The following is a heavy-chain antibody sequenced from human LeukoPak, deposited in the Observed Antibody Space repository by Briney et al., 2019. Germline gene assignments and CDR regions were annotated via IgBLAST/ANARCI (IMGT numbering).Heavy chain of an antibody. J-gene: IGHJ4*02. V-gene: IGHV3-9*01. CDR2: ISWNSGSI. D-gene: IGHD3-10*01. CDR3: AKDTAAMVRGGTNIDY. CDR1: GFTFDDYA. Sequence: PGRSLRLSCAASGFTFDDYAMHWVRQAPGKGLEWVSGISWNSGSIGYADSVKGRFTISRDNAKNSLYLQMNSLRAEDTALYYCAKDTAAMVRGGTNIDYWGQGTLVTVSS.